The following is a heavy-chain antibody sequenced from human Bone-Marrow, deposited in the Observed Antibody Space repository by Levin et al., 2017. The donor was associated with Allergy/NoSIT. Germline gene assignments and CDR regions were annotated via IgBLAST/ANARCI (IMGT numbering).Heavy chain of an antibody. CDR2: TRNKANSYTT. D-gene: IGHD5-24*01. Sequence: GGSLRLSCAASGFTFSDHYMDWVRQAPGEGLEWVGRTRNKANSYTTEYAASVKGRFTISRDDSKNSLYLQMNSLKTEDTAVYYCARDLGSSRDGYNSIDWGQGTLVTVSS. V-gene: IGHV3-72*01. CDR1: GFTFSDHY. CDR3: ARDLGSSRDGYNSID. J-gene: IGHJ4*02.